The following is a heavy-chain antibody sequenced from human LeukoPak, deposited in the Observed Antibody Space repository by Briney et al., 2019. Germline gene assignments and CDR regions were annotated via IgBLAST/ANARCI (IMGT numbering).Heavy chain of an antibody. Sequence: GASVKVSCKASGYTFTGYYIHWVRQAPGQGLEWMGWINPNSGGTNYSQKFQGRVTITRDTYISTAYMELSRLRSDDTAVYYCARVTGDRRGHAFDIWGQGTMVTVSS. J-gene: IGHJ3*02. CDR2: INPNSGGT. CDR1: GYTFTGYY. CDR3: ARVTGDRRGHAFDI. V-gene: IGHV1-2*02. D-gene: IGHD7-27*01.